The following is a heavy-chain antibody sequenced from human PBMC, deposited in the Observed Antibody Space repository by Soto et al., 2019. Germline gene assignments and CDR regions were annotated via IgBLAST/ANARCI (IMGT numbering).Heavy chain of an antibody. Sequence: SETLSLTCAVYGGSFSGYYWSWIRQPPGKGLEWIGEINHSGSTNYNPSLKSRVTISVDTSKNQFSLKLSSVTAADTAVYYCARAAPRLWFDPWGQGTLVTVSS. CDR3: ARAAPRLWFDP. CDR1: GGSFSGYY. V-gene: IGHV4-34*01. CDR2: INHSGST. J-gene: IGHJ5*02.